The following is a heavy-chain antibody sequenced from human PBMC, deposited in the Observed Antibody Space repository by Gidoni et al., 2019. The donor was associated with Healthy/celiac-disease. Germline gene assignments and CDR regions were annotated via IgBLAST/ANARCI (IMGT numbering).Heavy chain of an antibody. CDR2: INHRGST. CDR1: GGSFSGYY. V-gene: IGHV4-34*01. Sequence: QVQLQQCGAGLLKPSETLSLTCAVSGGSFSGYYWRWIRQPPGKGLEWIGEINHRGSTTSNPSRNSRVTIAVDTAKNQFARKLSSVTAADTAVYYCARGGTVTTKRGATYYYYYMDVWGKGTTVTVSS. J-gene: IGHJ6*03. CDR3: ARGGTVTTKRGATYYYYYMDV. D-gene: IGHD4-4*01.